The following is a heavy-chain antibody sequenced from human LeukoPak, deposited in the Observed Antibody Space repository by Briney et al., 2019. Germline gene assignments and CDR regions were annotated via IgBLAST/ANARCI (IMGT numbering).Heavy chain of an antibody. CDR2: ISGSGGST. CDR1: GFTFRSYA. CDR3: AKLSPRGSEVVVITSFDY. D-gene: IGHD3-22*01. Sequence: GGSLRLSCAASGFTFRSYAMSWVRQAPGKGLGWVSAISGSGGSTYYADSVKGRFTISRDNSKNRLYLQMNSLRAEDTAVYYCAKLSPRGSEVVVITSFDYWGQGTLVTVSS. V-gene: IGHV3-23*01. J-gene: IGHJ4*02.